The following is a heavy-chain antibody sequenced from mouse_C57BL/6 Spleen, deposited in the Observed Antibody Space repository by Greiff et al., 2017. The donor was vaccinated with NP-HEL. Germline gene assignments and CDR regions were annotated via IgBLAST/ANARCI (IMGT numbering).Heavy chain of an antibody. V-gene: IGHV1-26*01. CDR1: GYTFTDYY. Sequence: EVQLQQSGPELVKPGASVKISCKASGYTFTDYYMNWVKQSHGKSLEWIGDINPNNGGTSYNQKFKGKATLTVDKSSSTAYMELRSLTSEDSAVYYCARGATYYDYDYYAMDYWGQGTSVTVSS. D-gene: IGHD2-4*01. CDR3: ARGATYYDYDYYAMDY. J-gene: IGHJ4*01. CDR2: INPNNGGT.